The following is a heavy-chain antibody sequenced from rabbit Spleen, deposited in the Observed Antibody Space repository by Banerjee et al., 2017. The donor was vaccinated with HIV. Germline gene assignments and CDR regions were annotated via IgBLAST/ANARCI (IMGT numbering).Heavy chain of an antibody. Sequence: QQQLEESGGGLVQPEGSLTLTCTASGFSFSSSYYMCWVRQAPGKGLEWIACIGGEGSVKIYYANWVNGRFTISKTSSTTVTLQMTSLTVADTATYFCARAPTNYALTRLDLWGPGTLVTVS. V-gene: IGHV1S45*01. D-gene: IGHD2-1*01. CDR2: IGGEGSVKI. CDR3: ARAPTNYALTRLDL. CDR1: GFSFSSSYY. J-gene: IGHJ3*01.